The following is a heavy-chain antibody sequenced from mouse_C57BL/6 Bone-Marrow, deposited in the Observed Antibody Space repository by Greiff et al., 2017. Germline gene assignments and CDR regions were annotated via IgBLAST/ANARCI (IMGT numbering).Heavy chain of an antibody. D-gene: IGHD1-1*01. Sequence: EVKLVESEGGLVQPGSSMKLSCTASGFTFSDYYMAWVRQVPEKGLEWVANINYDGSSTYYLDSLKSRFIISRDNAKNILYLQMSSLKSEDTATYYCAREGVLRYFDYWGQGTTLTVSS. J-gene: IGHJ2*01. CDR1: GFTFSDYY. CDR2: INYDGSST. CDR3: AREGVLRYFDY. V-gene: IGHV5-16*01.